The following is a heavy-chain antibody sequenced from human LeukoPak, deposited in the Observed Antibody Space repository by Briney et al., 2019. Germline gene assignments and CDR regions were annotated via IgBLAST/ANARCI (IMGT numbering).Heavy chain of an antibody. CDR3: ARAFGAGYSDY. CDR1: EFTFSSYW. V-gene: IGHV3-7*01. CDR2: IRQDGSEK. J-gene: IGHJ4*02. D-gene: IGHD4/OR15-4a*01. Sequence: PGGSLRLSCAASEFTFSSYWMSWVRQAPGKGLEWVASIRQDGSEKYYVDSVKGRVTISRDNAKNSLYLQMNSLRAEDTAVYYCARAFGAGYSDYWGQGTLVTVSS.